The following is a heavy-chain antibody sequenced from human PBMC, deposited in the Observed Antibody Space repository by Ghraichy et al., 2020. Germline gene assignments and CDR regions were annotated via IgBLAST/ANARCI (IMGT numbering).Heavy chain of an antibody. Sequence: SLRLSCAASGFTFNSYGMHWVRQAPGKGLEWVAVIWYDGSNKYYADSVKGRFTISRDNSKNTLYLQMNSLRAEDTAVYYCARVSARELLGADYWGQGTLVTVSS. CDR1: GFTFNSYG. J-gene: IGHJ4*02. CDR2: IWYDGSNK. D-gene: IGHD1-26*01. CDR3: ARVSARELLGADY. V-gene: IGHV3-33*01.